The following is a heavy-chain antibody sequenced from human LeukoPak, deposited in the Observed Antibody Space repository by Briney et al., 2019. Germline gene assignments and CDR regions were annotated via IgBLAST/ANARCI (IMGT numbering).Heavy chain of an antibody. CDR1: GGSFSGYY. CDR3: ARGSEAGLGGYYYYYMDV. D-gene: IGHD3-10*01. V-gene: IGHV4-34*01. Sequence: PSETLSLTCAVYGGSFSGYYWSWIRQPPGKGLEWIGEINHSGSTNYNPSLKSRVTISVDTSKNQFSLKLSSVTAADTAVYYCARGSEAGLGGYYYYYMDVWGKGTTVTVSS. J-gene: IGHJ6*03. CDR2: INHSGST.